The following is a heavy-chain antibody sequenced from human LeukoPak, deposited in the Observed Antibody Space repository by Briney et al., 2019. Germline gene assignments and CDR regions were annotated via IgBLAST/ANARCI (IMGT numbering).Heavy chain of an antibody. CDR1: GDSVSSNSPA. CDR2: TYYRSKWCN. Sequence: SQTLSLTCAISGDSVSSNSPAWNWIRQSPSRGLEWLGRTYYRSKWCNDYAVSVKSRITINPDTSKNQFSLQLNSVTPEDTAVYYCAREPLGELSLYDYWGQGTLVTVSS. V-gene: IGHV6-1*01. J-gene: IGHJ4*02. D-gene: IGHD3-16*02. CDR3: AREPLGELSLYDY.